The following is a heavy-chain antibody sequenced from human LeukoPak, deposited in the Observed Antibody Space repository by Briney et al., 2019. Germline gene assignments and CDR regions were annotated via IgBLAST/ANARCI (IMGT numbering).Heavy chain of an antibody. V-gene: IGHV1-69*13. Sequence: VASVKVSCKASGGTFSSYAISWVRQAPGQGLEWMGGIIPVLGTSNYAQKFQGRVTITADESTRTAYMELSSLRSEDTAVYYCARVTGGRYCSTTSCYMRGWFDPWGQGTLVTVSS. CDR2: IIPVLGTS. D-gene: IGHD2-2*02. CDR1: GGTFSSYA. J-gene: IGHJ5*02. CDR3: ARVTGGRYCSTTSCYMRGWFDP.